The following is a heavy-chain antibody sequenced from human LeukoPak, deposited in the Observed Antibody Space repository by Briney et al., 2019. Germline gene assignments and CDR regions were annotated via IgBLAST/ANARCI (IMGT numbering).Heavy chain of an antibody. Sequence: PSETLSLTCAVYGGSFSGYYWSWIRQPPGKGLEWIGEINHSGSTNYNPSLKSRVTISVDTSKNQFSLKLSSVTAADTAVYYCARVGYCSSTSCRYYYYYYGMDVWGQGTTVTVSS. CDR2: INHSGST. D-gene: IGHD2-2*01. CDR3: ARVGYCSSTSCRYYYYYYGMDV. V-gene: IGHV4-34*01. J-gene: IGHJ6*02. CDR1: GGSFSGYY.